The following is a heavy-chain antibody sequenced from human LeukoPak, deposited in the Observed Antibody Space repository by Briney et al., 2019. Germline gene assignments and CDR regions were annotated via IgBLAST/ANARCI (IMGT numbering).Heavy chain of an antibody. CDR1: GGSVSSGSYY. CDR3: ARVLITMVRGVISYYYYGMDV. J-gene: IGHJ6*04. Sequence: SGTLSLTCTVSGGSVSSGSYYWSCIRQPPGKGLEWIGYIYYSGSTNYNPSLKSRVTISVDTSKNQFSLKLSSVTAADTAVYYCARVLITMVRGVISYYYYGMDVWGKGTRVTVSS. V-gene: IGHV4-61*01. CDR2: IYYSGST. D-gene: IGHD3-10*01.